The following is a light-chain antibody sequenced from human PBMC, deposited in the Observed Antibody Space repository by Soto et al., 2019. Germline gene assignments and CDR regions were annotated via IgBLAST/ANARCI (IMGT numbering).Light chain of an antibody. V-gene: IGLV2-23*01. CDR2: QGT. CDR3: SSYAGSGTYV. J-gene: IGLJ1*01. CDR1: SSDVGSYDL. Sequence: ALTQPASVSGAPGQSITIYFTGNSSDVGSYDLVSWYQQHPGKAPKLMLYQGTMRPSGDSHRFSGSKSGNTASLTISGLQAEDEADYYCSSYAGSGTYVFGTGTKVTVL.